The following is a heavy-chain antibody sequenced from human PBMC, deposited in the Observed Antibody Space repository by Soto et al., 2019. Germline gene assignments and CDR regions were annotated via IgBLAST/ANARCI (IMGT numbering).Heavy chain of an antibody. CDR2: ISDDGTRT. J-gene: IGHJ5*01. D-gene: IGHD3-16*01. CDR1: GFTFNTFE. Sequence: EVQLLESGGGLVQPGGSLRLSCAASGFTFNTFEMSWVRQAPGRGLEWVSFISDDGTRTYYADAVKGRFTISRDNSKYTLYLQMNSLTVEDTAVYACVKGGWLDFWGQGTLVTASS. CDR3: VKGGWLDF. V-gene: IGHV3-23*01.